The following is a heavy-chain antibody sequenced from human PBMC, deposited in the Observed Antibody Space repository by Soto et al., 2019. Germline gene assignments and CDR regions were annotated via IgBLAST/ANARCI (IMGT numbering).Heavy chain of an antibody. D-gene: IGHD6-13*01. Sequence: PSETLSLTCTVSGGSISSYYWSWIRQPPGKGLEWIGYIYYSGSTNYNPSLKSRVTISVDTSKNQFSLKLSSVNAADTAVYYCATAAGPYYFDYCGQGTLVTVSS. CDR2: IYYSGST. J-gene: IGHJ4*02. CDR3: ATAAGPYYFDY. V-gene: IGHV4-59*01. CDR1: GGSISSYY.